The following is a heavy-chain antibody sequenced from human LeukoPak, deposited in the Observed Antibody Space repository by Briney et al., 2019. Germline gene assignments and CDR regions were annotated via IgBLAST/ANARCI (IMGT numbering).Heavy chain of an antibody. CDR1: GGPLRDYF. V-gene: IGHV4-34*01. CDR3: ARADVNFPAYTAFFDN. Sequence: PSETLSLTCAVSGGPLRDYFWNWIRQPPGKGLEWLGEISYSGTTNSNPSLRSRVAVSIDTSKNQFSLRLTSVTAADTAVYFCARADVNFPAYTAFFDNWGPGALVTVSA. J-gene: IGHJ4*02. CDR2: ISYSGTT. D-gene: IGHD2-21*02.